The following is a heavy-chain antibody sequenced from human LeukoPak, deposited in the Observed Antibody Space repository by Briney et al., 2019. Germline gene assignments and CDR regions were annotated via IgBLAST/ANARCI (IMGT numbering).Heavy chain of an antibody. CDR1: GGSFSGYY. D-gene: IGHD1-26*01. Sequence: SETLSLTCAVYGGSFSGYYWSWIRRPPGKGLEWIGEINHSGSTNYNPSLKSRVTISVDTSKNQFSLKLSSVTAADTAVYYCAGKAASGSYSFDYWGRGTLVTVSS. V-gene: IGHV4-34*01. CDR2: INHSGST. CDR3: AGKAASGSYSFDY. J-gene: IGHJ4*02.